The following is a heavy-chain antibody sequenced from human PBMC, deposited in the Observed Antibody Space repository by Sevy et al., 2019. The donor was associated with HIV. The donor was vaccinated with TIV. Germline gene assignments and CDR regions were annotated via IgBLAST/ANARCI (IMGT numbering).Heavy chain of an antibody. D-gene: IGHD3-22*01. Sequence: GSLRLSCAVSGFTFSSYSMNWVRQAPGKGLEWVSSISSSSSYIYYADSVKGRFTISRDNAKNSLYLQMNSLRAEDTAVYYCAREYYDSSSSVYIDYWGQGTLVTVSS. J-gene: IGHJ4*02. CDR1: GFTFSSYS. CDR3: AREYYDSSSSVYIDY. CDR2: ISSSSSYI. V-gene: IGHV3-21*01.